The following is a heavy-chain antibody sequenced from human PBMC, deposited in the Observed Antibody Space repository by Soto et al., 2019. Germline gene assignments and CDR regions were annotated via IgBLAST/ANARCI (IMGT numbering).Heavy chain of an antibody. Sequence: ASVKVSCKASGYTFTSYYMHWVRQAPGQGLEWMGIINPSGGSTSYAQKFQGRVTMTRDTSTSTVYMELSSLRSEDTAVYYCARDLLGRLRLGELSLYGARSEMDVWGQGTTVTVSS. CDR1: GYTFTSYY. V-gene: IGHV1-46*01. J-gene: IGHJ6*02. CDR3: ARDLLGRLRLGELSLYGARSEMDV. D-gene: IGHD3-16*02. CDR2: INPSGGST.